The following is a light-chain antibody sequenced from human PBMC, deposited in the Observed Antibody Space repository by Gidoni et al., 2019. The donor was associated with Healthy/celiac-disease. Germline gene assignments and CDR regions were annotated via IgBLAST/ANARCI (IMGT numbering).Light chain of an antibody. J-gene: IGKJ2*01. CDR2: LGS. CDR3: MQALQTPYT. Sequence: IVMTKSPLSLTVTPGQPASIAFRSSQSLLHSNGYNYLDWYLQKPGQSPQLLIYLGSNRASGVPDRFSGSGSGTDFTLKISRVEAEDVGVYYCMQALQTPYTFGQGTKLEIK. V-gene: IGKV2-28*01. CDR1: QSLLHSNGYNY.